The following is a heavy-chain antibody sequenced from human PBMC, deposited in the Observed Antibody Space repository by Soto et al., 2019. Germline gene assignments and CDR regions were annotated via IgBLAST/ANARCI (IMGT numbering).Heavy chain of an antibody. CDR3: VMVDNYVTPTPQDV. J-gene: IGHJ6*02. Sequence: QVQLVQSGDEVKKPGASVKVSCKASGYIFVTYGIAWVRQAPGQGLEWMGWISPYTGNTHSATKVQGRLTMTTDTSTSTAYMELGSLTSDDTAVYYCVMVDNYVTPTPQDVWGQGTTVTVSS. D-gene: IGHD3-16*01. CDR2: ISPYTGNT. CDR1: GYIFVTYG. V-gene: IGHV1-18*01.